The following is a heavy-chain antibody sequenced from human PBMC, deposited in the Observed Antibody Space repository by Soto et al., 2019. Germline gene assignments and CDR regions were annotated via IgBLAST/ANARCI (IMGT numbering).Heavy chain of an antibody. J-gene: IGHJ6*02. CDR2: IFSSGTT. CDR1: GASISSGNKY. Sequence: PSETLSLTCTVSGASISSGNKYWSWIRQAPGKGLEWIGYIFSSGTTYYNPSLKSRLTMSLDTSQNKFSLRLASVTDADSAVYYCARVPSPFDYYYAVDVWGQGTTVTVS. D-gene: IGHD3-16*01. V-gene: IGHV4-30-4*01. CDR3: ARVPSPFDYYYAVDV.